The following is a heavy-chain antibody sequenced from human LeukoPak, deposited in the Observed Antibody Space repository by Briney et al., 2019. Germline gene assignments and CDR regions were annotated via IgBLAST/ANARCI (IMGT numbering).Heavy chain of an antibody. J-gene: IGHJ4*02. V-gene: IGHV1-69*04. CDR3: ARDLDTAYFDY. CDR2: IIPILGIA. D-gene: IGHD5-18*01. CDR1: GGTFSSYA. Sequence: SVKVSCKASGGTFSSYAISWVRQAPGQGLEWMGRIIPILGIANYAQKFQGRVTITADKSTSTAYMELSSLRSEDTAVYYCARDLDTAYFDYWGQGTLVTVSS.